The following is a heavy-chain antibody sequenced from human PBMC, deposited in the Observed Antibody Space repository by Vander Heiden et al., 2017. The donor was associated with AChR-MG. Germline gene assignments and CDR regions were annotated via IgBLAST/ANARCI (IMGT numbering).Heavy chain of an antibody. Sequence: EVQLLESGGGLVQPGGSLRLPCAASGFPFSSYAMSWVRQATGEGLEWVSAISGSGGSTYYADSVKGRFTISRDNSKNTLYLQMNSLRAEDTAVYYCASGYCSGGSCYYFDYWGQGTLVTVSS. CDR2: ISGSGGST. CDR1: GFPFSSYA. J-gene: IGHJ4*02. CDR3: ASGYCSGGSCYYFDY. V-gene: IGHV3-23*01. D-gene: IGHD2-15*01.